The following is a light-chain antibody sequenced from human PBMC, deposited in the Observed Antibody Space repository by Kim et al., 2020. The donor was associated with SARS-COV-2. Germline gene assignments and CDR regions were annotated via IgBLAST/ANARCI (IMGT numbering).Light chain of an antibody. V-gene: IGLV3-1*01. CDR2: QAD. CDR1: RLGDKY. CDR3: QALDSSTEV. Sequence: VSPAQTVSVSCSGERLGDKYAFWYQQRSGQSPVLVIYQADKRPSGIAALFSGFLSENTATLTISGTQPMDEADYYCQALDSSTEVFGGGTQLTVL. J-gene: IGLJ2*01.